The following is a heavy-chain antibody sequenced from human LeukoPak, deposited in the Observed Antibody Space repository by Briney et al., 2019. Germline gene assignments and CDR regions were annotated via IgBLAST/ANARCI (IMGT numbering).Heavy chain of an antibody. V-gene: IGHV3-23*01. Sequence: GGSLRLSCAVSGFTFTSYGMSWVRQAPGKGLESVSTISGTAGSTHYADSVRGRFTISRDISKSTVYLQMNSLRAEDTAVYYCAKSRYCSGGSCYSAFDPWGQGTLVTVSS. CDR3: AKSRYCSGGSCYSAFDP. CDR2: ISGTAGST. J-gene: IGHJ5*02. CDR1: GFTFTSYG. D-gene: IGHD2-15*01.